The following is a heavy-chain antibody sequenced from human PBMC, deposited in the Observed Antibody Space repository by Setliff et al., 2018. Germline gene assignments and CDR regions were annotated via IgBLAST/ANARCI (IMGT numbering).Heavy chain of an antibody. Sequence: SETLSLTCTVSGGSISSGSYYWSWIRQPAGKGLEWIGHFHTGGSTNYNRSLRSRVSISVDTSKNQFSLKLSSVTAADTAMYYCARSDDNAEYPDYWGQGTLVTVSS. D-gene: IGHD2-2*01. J-gene: IGHJ4*02. CDR1: GGSISSGSYY. V-gene: IGHV4-61*09. CDR2: FHTGGST. CDR3: ARSDDNAEYPDY.